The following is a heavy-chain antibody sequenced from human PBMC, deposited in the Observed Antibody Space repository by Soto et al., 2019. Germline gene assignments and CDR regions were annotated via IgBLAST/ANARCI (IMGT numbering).Heavy chain of an antibody. CDR1: GFTFSNAW. V-gene: IGHV3-15*01. CDR2: IKSKTDGGTT. J-gene: IGHJ4*02. D-gene: IGHD3-16*02. CDR3: TTAYDYIRGSYRYPTYFDY. Sequence: EVQLVESGGGLVKPGGSLRLSCAASGFTFSNAWMSWVRQAPGKGLEWVGRIKSKTDGGTTDYAAPVKGRFTISRDDSKNTLYLQMNSLKTEDTAVYYCTTAYDYIRGSYRYPTYFDYWGQGTLVTVSS.